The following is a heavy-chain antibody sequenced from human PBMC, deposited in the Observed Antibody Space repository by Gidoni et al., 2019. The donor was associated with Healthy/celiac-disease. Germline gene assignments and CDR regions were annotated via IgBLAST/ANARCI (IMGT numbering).Heavy chain of an antibody. Sequence: QVQLVESGGGVVQPGRSLRLSCAASGFTFSSYGMHWVRQAPGKGLEWVAVISYDGSNKYYADSVKCRFTISRDNSKNTLYLQMNSLRAEDTAVYYCAKDLRITGTTKGLIDYWGQGTLVTVSS. CDR1: GFTFSSYG. CDR3: AKDLRITGTTKGLIDY. CDR2: ISYDGSNK. D-gene: IGHD1-20*01. J-gene: IGHJ4*02. V-gene: IGHV3-30*18.